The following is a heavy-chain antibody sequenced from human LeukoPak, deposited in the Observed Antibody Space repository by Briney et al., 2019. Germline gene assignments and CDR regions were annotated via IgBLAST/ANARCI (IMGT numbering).Heavy chain of an antibody. CDR2: IYTSGST. D-gene: IGHD6-19*01. V-gene: IGHV4-4*07. CDR3: ARDLGYSSGWYTDDFDY. Sequence: SETLSLTCTVSGGSISSYYWSWIRQPAGKGLELIGRIYTSGSTNYNPSLKSRVTMSVDTSKNQFSLKLSSVTAADTAVYYCARDLGYSSGWYTDDFDYWGQGTLVTVSS. CDR1: GGSISSYY. J-gene: IGHJ4*02.